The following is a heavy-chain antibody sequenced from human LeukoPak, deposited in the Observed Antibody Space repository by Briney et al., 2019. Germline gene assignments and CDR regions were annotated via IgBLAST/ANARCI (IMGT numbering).Heavy chain of an antibody. D-gene: IGHD3-22*01. CDR2: IKQDGSEK. CDR1: GFTCSRYW. V-gene: IGHV3-7*01. J-gene: IGHJ4*02. CDR3: ARDGYDSGGADAGFDY. Sequence: GGSLRLSCAASGFTCSRYWMSWVRQAPGKGLEWVANIKQDGSEKYYVDSVKGRFTISRDNAKNSLYLQMNSLRAEDTAVYYCARDGYDSGGADAGFDYWGQGTLVTVSS.